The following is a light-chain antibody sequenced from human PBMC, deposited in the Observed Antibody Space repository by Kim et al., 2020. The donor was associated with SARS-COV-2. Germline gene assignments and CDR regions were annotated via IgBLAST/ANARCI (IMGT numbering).Light chain of an antibody. V-gene: IGLV3-19*01. J-gene: IGLJ2*01. CDR3: NSRDSNDNVV. CDR2: GKN. CDR1: SLRSYY. Sequence: SSELTQDPAVSVALGQTVRITCQGDSLRSYYATWYQQKPGQAPILVSYGKNNRPTGVPDRFSGSSSGNTASLTITGTQAGDRADYYCNSRDSNDNVVFGGGTKLTVL.